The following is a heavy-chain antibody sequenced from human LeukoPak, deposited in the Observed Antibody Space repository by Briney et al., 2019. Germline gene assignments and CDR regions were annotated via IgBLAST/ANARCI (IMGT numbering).Heavy chain of an antibody. CDR1: GFTFSSYS. Sequence: GGSLRLSCAASGFTFSSYSMNWVRQAPGKGLEWVSYISSSSSTIYYADSVKGRFTISRDNAKNSLYLQMNSLRAEDTAVYYCARNPLRYFDWLAEDDYWGQGTLVTVSS. CDR3: ARNPLRYFDWLAEDDY. V-gene: IGHV3-48*04. J-gene: IGHJ4*02. CDR2: ISSSSSTI. D-gene: IGHD3-9*01.